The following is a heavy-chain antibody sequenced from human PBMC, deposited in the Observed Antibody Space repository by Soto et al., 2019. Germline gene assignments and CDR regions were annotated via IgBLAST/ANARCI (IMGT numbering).Heavy chain of an antibody. J-gene: IGHJ3*02. CDR3: ARGRGAIEAFDI. V-gene: IGHV1-46*01. CDR2: INPSGGST. CDR1: GGTFSSYA. Sequence: GASVKVSCKASGGTFSSYAISWVRQAPGQGLEWMGIINPSGGSTSYAQKFQGRVTMTRDTSTSTVYMELSSLRSEDTAVYYCARGRGAIEAFDIWGQGTMVTVSS. D-gene: IGHD6-25*01.